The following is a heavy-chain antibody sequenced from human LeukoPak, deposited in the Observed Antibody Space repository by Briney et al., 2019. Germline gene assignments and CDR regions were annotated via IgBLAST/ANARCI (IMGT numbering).Heavy chain of an antibody. CDR3: ARGDYGGDRYYFDY. Sequence: PGGSLRLSCAASGFTFSSYEMNWVRQAPGKGLEWVSYISSSGSTIYYADSVKGRFTISRDNAKNSLYLQMNSLRSEDTAVYYCARGDYGGDRYYFDYWGQGTLVTVSS. J-gene: IGHJ4*02. V-gene: IGHV3-48*03. CDR1: GFTFSSYE. D-gene: IGHD4-23*01. CDR2: ISSSGSTI.